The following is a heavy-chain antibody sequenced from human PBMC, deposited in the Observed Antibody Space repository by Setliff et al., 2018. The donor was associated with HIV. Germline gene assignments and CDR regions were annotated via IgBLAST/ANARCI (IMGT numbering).Heavy chain of an antibody. J-gene: IGHJ4*02. Sequence: ASVKVSCKASGYTFTSYAMNWVRQAPGQGLEWMGWINTNTGNPTYAEGFTGRFVFSLDTSVSTAYLQISSLKAEDTAVYYCARGRSGLSSTSDIFDYWGQGTLVTVSS. V-gene: IGHV7-4-1*02. CDR2: INTNTGNP. D-gene: IGHD2-2*01. CDR3: ARGRSGLSSTSDIFDY. CDR1: GYTFTSYA.